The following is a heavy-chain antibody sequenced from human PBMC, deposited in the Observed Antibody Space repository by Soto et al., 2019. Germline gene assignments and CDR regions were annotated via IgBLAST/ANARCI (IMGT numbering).Heavy chain of an antibody. V-gene: IGHV1-3*01. Sequence: ASVKVSCKASGYTFTSYAMHWVRQAPGQRLEWMGWINAGNGNTKYPQKFQGRVAITRDTSASTAYMELSSLRSEDTAVYYCARGGVLYDSGSWPHEIDYWGQGTLVTVSS. J-gene: IGHJ4*02. CDR2: INAGNGNT. D-gene: IGHD6-13*01. CDR3: ARGGVLYDSGSWPHEIDY. CDR1: GYTFTSYA.